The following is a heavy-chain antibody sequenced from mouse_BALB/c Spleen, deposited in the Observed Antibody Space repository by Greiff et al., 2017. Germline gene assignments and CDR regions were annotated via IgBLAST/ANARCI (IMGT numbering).Heavy chain of an antibody. V-gene: IGHV1-7*01. CDR1: GYTFTSYW. Sequence: VKLVESGAELAKPGASVKMSCKASGYTFTSYWMHWVKQRPGQGLEWIGYINPSTGYTEYNQKFKDKATLTADKSSSTAYMQLSSLTSEDSAVYYCARGDYYGSSFGAMDYWGQGTSVTVSS. CDR3: ARGDYYGSSFGAMDY. D-gene: IGHD1-1*01. CDR2: INPSTGYT. J-gene: IGHJ4*01.